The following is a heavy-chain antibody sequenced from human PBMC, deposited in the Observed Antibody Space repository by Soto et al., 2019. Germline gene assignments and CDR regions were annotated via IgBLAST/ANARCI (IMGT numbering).Heavy chain of an antibody. V-gene: IGHV3-7*01. CDR1: GFTFSSYW. J-gene: IGHJ4*02. D-gene: IGHD6-19*01. CDR3: ASSPSVFVGAVAGIFDY. Sequence: EVQLVESGGGLVQPGGSLRLSCAASGFTFSSYWMSWVRQAPGKGLEWVANIKQDGSEKYYVDSVKGRFTISRDNAKNSLYLQMNSLRAEDTAVYYCASSPSVFVGAVAGIFDYWGQGTLVTVSS. CDR2: IKQDGSEK.